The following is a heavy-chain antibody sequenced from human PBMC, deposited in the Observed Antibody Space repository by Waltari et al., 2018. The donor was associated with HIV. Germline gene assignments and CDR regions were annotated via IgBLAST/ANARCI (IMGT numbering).Heavy chain of an antibody. CDR1: DFTVSSQY. J-gene: IGHJ6*02. Sequence: EVQLLESGGGLVPPGGSLSLSSAASDFTVSSQYMRWVRQAPGKGLEWVSVIYSGGSTYYADSVKGRFTISRDNSKNTLYLQMNSLRAEDTAVYYCASIAYCGGDCYPRGMDVWGQGTTVTVSS. CDR3: ASIAYCGGDCYPRGMDV. CDR2: IYSGGST. V-gene: IGHV3-66*01. D-gene: IGHD2-21*02.